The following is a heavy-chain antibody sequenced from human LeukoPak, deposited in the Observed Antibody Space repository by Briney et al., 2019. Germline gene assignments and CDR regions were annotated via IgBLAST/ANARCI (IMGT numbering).Heavy chain of an antibody. CDR3: ARGSRYSYGYVGLYYYYMDV. V-gene: IGHV4-59*01. Sequence: SETPSLSRALPVGSTSSYYWRCIPETPRKGLEWIGYIYYSGSTNYSPSLNSRVPISVDTSKAQFSLKLSSVTAADADVYYCARGSRYSYGYVGLYYYYMDVWGKGTTVTVSS. J-gene: IGHJ6*03. CDR1: VGSTSSYY. CDR2: IYYSGST. D-gene: IGHD5-18*01.